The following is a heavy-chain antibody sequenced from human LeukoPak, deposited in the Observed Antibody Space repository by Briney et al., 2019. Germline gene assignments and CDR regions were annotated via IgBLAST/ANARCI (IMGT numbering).Heavy chain of an antibody. J-gene: IGHJ6*03. CDR1: GFAFDEYA. Sequence: GGSLRLSCAASGFAFDEYAMHWVRQAPGKGLEWVSLISWDGASAYYADSVKGRFTISRDNSKSSLYLQMNNLRPEDTALYYCTKDINSGIFYNTYMDVWGKGTPVTVSS. D-gene: IGHD3-10*01. CDR2: ISWDGASA. CDR3: TKDINSGIFYNTYMDV. V-gene: IGHV3-43D*03.